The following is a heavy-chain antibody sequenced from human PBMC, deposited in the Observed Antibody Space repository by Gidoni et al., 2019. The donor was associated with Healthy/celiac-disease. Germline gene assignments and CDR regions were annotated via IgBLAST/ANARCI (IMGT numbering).Heavy chain of an antibody. D-gene: IGHD6-13*01. CDR2: IYYSGST. J-gene: IGHJ5*02. V-gene: IGHV4-31*03. Sequence: QVQLQESGPGLVKPSQPLSLTCTVSGGSFSSGGYYWSWIRQHPGKGLEWIGYIYYSGSTYYNPSLKSRVTISVDTSKNQFSLKLSSVTAADTAVYYCARDLGQQLVHWFDPWGQGTLVTVSS. CDR1: GGSFSSGGYY. CDR3: ARDLGQQLVHWFDP.